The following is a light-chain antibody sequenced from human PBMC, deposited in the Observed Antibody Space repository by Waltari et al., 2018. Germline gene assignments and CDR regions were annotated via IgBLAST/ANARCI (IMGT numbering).Light chain of an antibody. CDR2: AAS. V-gene: IGKV1-8*01. Sequence: AIRMTQSPSSFSASTGDRVTITCRASQCISSYLAWYQQKPGKAPKLLIYAASTLRSGVPSRFSGSGSGTDFTLTISCLQSEDFATYYCQQYYSYPYTFGQGTKLEIK. CDR3: QQYYSYPYT. J-gene: IGKJ2*01. CDR1: QCISSY.